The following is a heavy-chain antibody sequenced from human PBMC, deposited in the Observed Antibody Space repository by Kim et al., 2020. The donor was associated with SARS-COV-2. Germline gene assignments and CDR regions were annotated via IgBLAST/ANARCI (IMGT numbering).Heavy chain of an antibody. CDR3: TTDNLLSSGWYYFDY. V-gene: IGHV6-1*01. J-gene: IGHJ4*02. D-gene: IGHD6-19*01. CDR1: GDSFSSNRSA. Sequence: LSLTCSISGDSFSSNRSAWHLISQSPSRGLACLGRTYYRSTLYNYYAVSLKSRITINPDTSKNQFSLQLNSVTPEDTAVYYCTTDNLLSSGWYYFDYWGQGTLVTVSS. CDR2: TYYRSTLYN.